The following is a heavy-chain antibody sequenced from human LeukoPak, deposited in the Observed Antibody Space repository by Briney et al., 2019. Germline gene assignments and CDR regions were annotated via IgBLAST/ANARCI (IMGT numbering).Heavy chain of an antibody. D-gene: IGHD2-2*02. J-gene: IGHJ4*02. Sequence: GGSLRLSCAASGFTFSSYSMNWVRQAPGKGLEWVSYISSSGRTIHYADSVKGRFTVSRDNAKNSLYLQMNSLRAEDTAVYYCARDPGYCSGASCYTFFDSWGQGTLVTVSS. CDR1: GFTFSSYS. CDR2: ISSSGRTI. V-gene: IGHV3-48*04. CDR3: ARDPGYCSGASCYTFFDS.